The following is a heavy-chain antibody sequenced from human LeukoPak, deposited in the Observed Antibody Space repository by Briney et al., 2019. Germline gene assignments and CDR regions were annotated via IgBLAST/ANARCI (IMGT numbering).Heavy chain of an antibody. V-gene: IGHV1-69*13. J-gene: IGHJ4*02. CDR1: GGTFSSYA. D-gene: IGHD3-10*01. Sequence: SVKVSCKASGGTFSSYAISWVRQAPGQGLEWMGGIIPIFGTANYAQKFQGRATITADESTSTAYMELSSLRSEDTAVYYCARASESGSYHTPFDYWGQGTLVTVSS. CDR2: IIPIFGTA. CDR3: ARASESGSYHTPFDY.